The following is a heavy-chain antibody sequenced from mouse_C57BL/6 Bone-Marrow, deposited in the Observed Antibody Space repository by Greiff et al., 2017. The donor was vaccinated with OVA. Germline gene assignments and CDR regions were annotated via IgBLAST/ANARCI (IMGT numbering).Heavy chain of an antibody. CDR3: ARLLRFYYAMDY. CDR2: IHPNSGST. D-gene: IGHD1-1*01. Sequence: QVQLQQPGAELVKPGASVKLSCKASGYTFTSYWMHWVKQRPGQALEWIGMIHPNSGSTNYNEKFKSKATLTVDKSSSTAYMQLSSLTSEDSAVYYCARLLRFYYAMDYWGQGTSVTVSS. J-gene: IGHJ4*01. V-gene: IGHV1-64*01. CDR1: GYTFTSYW.